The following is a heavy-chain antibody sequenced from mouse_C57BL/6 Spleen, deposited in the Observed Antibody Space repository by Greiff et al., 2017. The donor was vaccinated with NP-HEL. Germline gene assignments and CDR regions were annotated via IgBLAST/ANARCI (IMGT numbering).Heavy chain of an antibody. CDR1: GYAFTNYL. Sequence: VQLQQSGAELVRPGTSVKVSCKASGYAFTNYLIEWVKQRPGQGLEWIGVINPGSGGTNYNEKFKGKATLTADKSSSTAYMQLSSLTSEDSAVYFCARGDDYDLYYCDYWGQGTTLTVSS. CDR2: INPGSGGT. CDR3: ARGDDYDLYYCDY. J-gene: IGHJ2*01. D-gene: IGHD2-4*01. V-gene: IGHV1-54*01.